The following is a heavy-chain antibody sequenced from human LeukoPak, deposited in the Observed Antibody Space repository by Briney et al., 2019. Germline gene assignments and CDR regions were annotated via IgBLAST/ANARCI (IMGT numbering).Heavy chain of an antibody. D-gene: IGHD1-26*01. Sequence: GGSLRLSCAASGFTFSSYSMNWVRQAPGKGLEWVSYISSSSSTIYYADSVKGRSTISRDNAKNSLYLQMNSLRAEDTAVYYCAREWEGAAFDIWGQGTMVTVSS. CDR2: ISSSSSTI. V-gene: IGHV3-48*04. CDR1: GFTFSSYS. CDR3: AREWEGAAFDI. J-gene: IGHJ3*02.